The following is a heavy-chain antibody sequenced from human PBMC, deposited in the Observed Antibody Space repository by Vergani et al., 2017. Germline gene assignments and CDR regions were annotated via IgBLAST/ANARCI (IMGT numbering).Heavy chain of an antibody. J-gene: IGHJ1*01. D-gene: IGHD2-15*01. V-gene: IGHV4-34*01. CDR2: INHSGST. Sequence: QVQLQQWGAGLLKPSETLSLTCAVYGGSFSGYYWSWIRQPPGKGLEWIGEINHSGSTNYNPSLKSRVTISVDTSKNQFSLKLSSVTAADTAVYYFARARGGGVVVAAIKYFQHWGQGTLVTVSS. CDR1: GGSFSGYY. CDR3: ARARGGGVVVAAIKYFQH.